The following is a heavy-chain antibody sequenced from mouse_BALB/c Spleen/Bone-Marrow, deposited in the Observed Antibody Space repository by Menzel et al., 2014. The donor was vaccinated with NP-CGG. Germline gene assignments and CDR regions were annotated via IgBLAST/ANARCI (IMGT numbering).Heavy chain of an antibody. CDR2: INRYNGAT. D-gene: IGHD2-13*01. J-gene: IGHJ2*01. Sequence: LVKTGASVKMSCKASGYSFTGYFMHWVKQRPGKSLEWIGYINRYNGATSYNQKFKGKATFTADTSSSTAYMQFTSMKSKDSAVYYCARDFGDRYYFDYWGQGTTLTVSS. V-gene: IGHV1S34*01. CDR1: GYSFTGYF. CDR3: ARDFGDRYYFDY.